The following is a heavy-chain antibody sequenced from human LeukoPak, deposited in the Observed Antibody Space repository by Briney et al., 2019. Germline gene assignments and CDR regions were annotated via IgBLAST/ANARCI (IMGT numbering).Heavy chain of an antibody. Sequence: PGGSLRLSCAASGLTVSKNYMTWVRQAPGKGLEWVSVIYGGGSTYYADSVKGRFTISRDNSKNTLFLQMNSLRAEDTAIYYCAGLPVVTAVTGAFHIWGQGTTVTVSS. CDR3: AGLPVVTAVTGAFHI. D-gene: IGHD2-21*02. CDR2: IYGGGST. CDR1: GLTVSKNY. J-gene: IGHJ3*02. V-gene: IGHV3-53*01.